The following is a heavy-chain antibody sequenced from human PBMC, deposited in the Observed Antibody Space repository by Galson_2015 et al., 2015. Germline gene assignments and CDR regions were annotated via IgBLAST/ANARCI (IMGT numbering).Heavy chain of an antibody. CDR3: AEEFYNDYGDFCFDY. Sequence: SLRLSCAASGFTFSDYYMSWVRQAPGKGLEWVSAISGSGGSTYYADSVKGRFTISRDNSKNTLYLQMNSLRAEDTAVYYCAEEFYNDYGDFCFDYWGQGTLVTVSS. J-gene: IGHJ4*02. CDR2: ISGSGGST. V-gene: IGHV3-23*01. CDR1: GFTFSDYY. D-gene: IGHD4-17*01.